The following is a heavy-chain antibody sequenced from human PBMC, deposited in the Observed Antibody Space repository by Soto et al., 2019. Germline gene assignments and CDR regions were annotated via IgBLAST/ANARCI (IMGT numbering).Heavy chain of an antibody. J-gene: IGHJ6*02. CDR2: IGTAGDP. CDR1: GFILSGYD. CDR3: ARAGYDSSGYYFYAMDV. Sequence: GGSLRLSCVASGFILSGYDMHWVRQATGEGLEWVSAIGTAGDPYYSGSVKGRFTISRGNAENSVYLQRNSLRAGDTAVYYCARAGYDSSGYYFYAMDVWGPGTTVTVSS. D-gene: IGHD3-22*01. V-gene: IGHV3-13*05.